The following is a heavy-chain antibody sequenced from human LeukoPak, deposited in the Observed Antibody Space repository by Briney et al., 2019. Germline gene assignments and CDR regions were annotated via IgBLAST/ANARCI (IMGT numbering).Heavy chain of an antibody. CDR3: ARDNHKWSLDY. CDR2: IMPSGGST. Sequence: ASVKVSCKASGYTFSSYYVHWVRQAPGQGLEWMGRIMPSGGSTTYAQKLQGRVTVTSDTSTSTVYLEVSSLRSEDTAVYYCARDNHKWSLDYWGLGALVTVSS. D-gene: IGHD1-14*01. CDR1: GYTFSSYY. J-gene: IGHJ4*02. V-gene: IGHV1-46*04.